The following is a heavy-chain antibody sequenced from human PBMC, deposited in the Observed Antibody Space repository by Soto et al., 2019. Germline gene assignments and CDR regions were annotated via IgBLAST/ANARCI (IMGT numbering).Heavy chain of an antibody. CDR3: TRHGSGDYFLFDP. V-gene: IGHV3-74*01. CDR1: GFTFSSFW. J-gene: IGHJ5*02. Sequence: EVQLVESGGGLVQPGGSLRLSCAASGFTFSSFWMHWVRQAPGKWLEWVSRASTDGTSTSYADSVKGRFTISRDNAKNTLFMQMNSLRAEDTAVYYCTRHGSGDYFLFDPWGQGTLVTVSS. D-gene: IGHD4-17*01. CDR2: ASTDGTST.